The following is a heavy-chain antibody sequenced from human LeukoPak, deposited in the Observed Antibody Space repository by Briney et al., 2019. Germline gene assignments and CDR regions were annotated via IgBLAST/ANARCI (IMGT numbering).Heavy chain of an antibody. CDR3: AGSLVGATSWFDP. J-gene: IGHJ5*02. CDR1: GYSFTSYW. V-gene: IGHV5-51*01. Sequence: GESLKISCKGSGYSFTSYWIGWVRQMPGKGLEWMGIIYPGDSDTRYSPSFQGQVTISADKSISTAYLQWSSLKASGTAMYYCAGSLVGATSWFDPWGQGTLVTVSS. D-gene: IGHD1-26*01. CDR2: IYPGDSDT.